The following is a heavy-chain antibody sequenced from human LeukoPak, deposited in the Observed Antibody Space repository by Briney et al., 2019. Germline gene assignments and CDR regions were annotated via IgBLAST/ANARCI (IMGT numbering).Heavy chain of an antibody. J-gene: IGHJ4*02. D-gene: IGHD4-17*01. CDR1: GLIFIICG. CDR2: IRYDGSNK. CDR3: ARDRDYGDYIDSDD. V-gene: IGHV3-30*02. Sequence: PGGSLRLSCAASGLIFIICGMHSVHQAPGKGLEWVAFIRYDGSNKYYADSVKGRFTISRDNSKNTLYLQMNSLRAEYTAVYYCARDRDYGDYIDSDDRGQGTLVAVSS.